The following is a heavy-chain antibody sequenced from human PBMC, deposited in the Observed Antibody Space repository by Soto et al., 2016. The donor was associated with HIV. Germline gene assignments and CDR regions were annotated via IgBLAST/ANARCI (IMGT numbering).Heavy chain of an antibody. D-gene: IGHD1-1*01. J-gene: IGHJ4*02. CDR2: INHSGST. CDR3: ARLPSGTHPRAYYFDY. Sequence: QVQLQQWGSRILKPSETLSLTCAVYGGSFSGYYWSWIRQPPGKGLEWIGEINHSGSTNYNPSLKSRVTISVDTSKNQFSLKLSSVTAADTAVYYCARLPSGTHPRAYYFDYWGQGTLVTVSS. CDR1: GGSFSGYY. V-gene: IGHV4-34*02.